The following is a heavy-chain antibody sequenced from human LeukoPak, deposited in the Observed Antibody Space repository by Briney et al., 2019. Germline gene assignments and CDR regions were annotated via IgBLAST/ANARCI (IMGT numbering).Heavy chain of an antibody. D-gene: IGHD2-2*01. CDR2: ISYDGNKK. J-gene: IGHJ4*02. Sequence: PGRSLRLSCAASGFTLSNYGIHWVRQAPGRGLEWVAVISYDGNKKYYADSVKGRFTISRDNSKNTLYPQMNTLRAEDTAVYYCAKPPDWYCSSPSCHFAAPFDYWGQGTLVTVSS. V-gene: IGHV3-30*18. CDR3: AKPPDWYCSSPSCHFAAPFDY. CDR1: GFTLSNYG.